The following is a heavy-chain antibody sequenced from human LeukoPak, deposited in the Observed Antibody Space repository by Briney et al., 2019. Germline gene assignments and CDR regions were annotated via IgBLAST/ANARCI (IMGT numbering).Heavy chain of an antibody. D-gene: IGHD2-15*01. V-gene: IGHV5-51*01. J-gene: IGHJ6*03. CDR2: IYPGDSDT. CDR3: ARCRGDGARWYYFNYYMDV. CDR1: GYSFTGYW. Sequence: GESLKISCKGSGYSFTGYWIGWVRQMPGKGLEWMGIIYPGDSDTRYSPSFQGQVTFSADKSISTAYLQWNSLKASDTAIYYCARCRGDGARWYYFNYYMDVWGKGTTVTVSS.